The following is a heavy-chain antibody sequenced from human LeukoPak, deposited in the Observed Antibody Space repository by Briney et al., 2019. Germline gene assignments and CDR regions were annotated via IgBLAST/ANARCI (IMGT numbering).Heavy chain of an antibody. Sequence: GASVKVSFKASGGTFSSYAISWVGQAPGQGGEWMGGIIPILGIANYAQKFQGRVTITADKSTSTAYMELSSLRSEDTAVYYCARGGYDSSGYYKLSDAFDIWGQGTMVTVSS. D-gene: IGHD3-22*01. V-gene: IGHV1-69*10. CDR3: ARGGYDSSGYYKLSDAFDI. CDR2: IIPILGIA. J-gene: IGHJ3*02. CDR1: GGTFSSYA.